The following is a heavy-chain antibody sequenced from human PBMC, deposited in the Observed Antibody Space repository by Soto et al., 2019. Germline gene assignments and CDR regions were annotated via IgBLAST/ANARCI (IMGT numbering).Heavy chain of an antibody. CDR2: ISPGSRYP. Sequence: QVQLVESGGGLVTPGGSLRLSCASSGFTFSDYYMSWIRQAPGKGLEWLSYISPGSRYPAYADSVKGRFTISRDNARRSLSLQTNSLTVDDTAIYYCVRGGGGGLFDPWGQGSMVTVSS. D-gene: IGHD2-15*01. CDR3: VRGGGGGLFDP. J-gene: IGHJ5*02. CDR1: GFTFSDYY. V-gene: IGHV3-11*06.